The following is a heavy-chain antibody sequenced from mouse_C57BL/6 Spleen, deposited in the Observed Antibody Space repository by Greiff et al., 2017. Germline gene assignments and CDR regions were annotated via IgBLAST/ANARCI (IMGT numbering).Heavy chain of an antibody. J-gene: IGHJ1*03. D-gene: IGHD1-1*01. CDR1: GYSFSSSW. Sequence: VQLQQSGPDLVKPGASVRISCKASGYSFSSSWVNWVKQRPGKGLEWIGRIYPGDGDTNYNGKFRGKATLTADKSSCTAYMQLSSLTSEDSAVYFCARLITTVVEDWYFDVWGKGTTVTVSS. V-gene: IGHV1-82*01. CDR3: ARLITTVVEDWYFDV. CDR2: IYPGDGDT.